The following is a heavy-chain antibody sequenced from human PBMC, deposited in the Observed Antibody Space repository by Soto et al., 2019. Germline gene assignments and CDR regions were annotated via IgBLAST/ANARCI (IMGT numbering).Heavy chain of an antibody. Sequence: PERSMRLSGAGSGFSLGSYPMSWVRQAPGKGLPWVSSISVSADNTYYADSVRGRFNISRDSSKSTLYLQMNSLTAATTAVYQGAKDRIRGIHIGHWGQGTPVTVS. J-gene: IGHJ4*02. CDR1: GFSLGSYP. CDR2: ISVSADNT. D-gene: IGHD1-1*01. V-gene: IGHV3-23*01. CDR3: AKDRIRGIHIGH.